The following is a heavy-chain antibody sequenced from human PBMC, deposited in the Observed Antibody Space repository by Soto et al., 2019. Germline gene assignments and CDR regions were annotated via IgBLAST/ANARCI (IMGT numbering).Heavy chain of an antibody. CDR2: INPSGGST. D-gene: IGHD2-15*01. Sequence: QVQLVQSGAEVKKPGASVKVSCKASGYTFTSYYMHWVRQAPGQGLEWVGIINPSGGSTSYAQKDQGRVTMTLDTSTGTVYMELSSLRSEDTAVYYCARDGSWPKYSSGGSCPSDYWGQGTLVTVSS. J-gene: IGHJ4*02. CDR1: GYTFTSYY. CDR3: ARDGSWPKYSSGGSCPSDY. V-gene: IGHV1-46*01.